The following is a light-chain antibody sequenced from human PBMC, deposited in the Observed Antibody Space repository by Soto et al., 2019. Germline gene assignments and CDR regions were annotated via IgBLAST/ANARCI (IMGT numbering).Light chain of an antibody. CDR2: GAS. J-gene: IGKJ4*01. CDR3: QQYGSSQLT. CDR1: QRVSSSY. Sequence: EVVLTQSPGTMSLSPVERATLSRRARQRVSSSYLAWYQQKPGQAPRLLIYGASSRATGIPDRFSGSGSGTDFTLTISRLEPEDCAVYYCQQYGSSQLTFGGWTKGAIK. V-gene: IGKV3-20*01.